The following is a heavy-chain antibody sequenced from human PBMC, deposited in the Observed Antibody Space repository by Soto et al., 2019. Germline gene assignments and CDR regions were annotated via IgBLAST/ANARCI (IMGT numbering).Heavy chain of an antibody. J-gene: IGHJ5*02. CDR2: IYHDGGT. CDR3: ARLSLTYWFDP. Sequence: SETLSLTCSVSGGSVSSSIYYWGWIRQPPGKGLEWIGRIYHDGGTFYNPSLRSRVTISADTSRNQFSLKLNSVTAADTAVYYCARLSLTYWFDPWGQGTLVTVSS. V-gene: IGHV4-39*01. CDR1: GGSVSSSIYY.